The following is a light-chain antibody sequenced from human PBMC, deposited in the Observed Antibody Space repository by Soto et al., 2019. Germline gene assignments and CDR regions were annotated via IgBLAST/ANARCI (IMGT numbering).Light chain of an antibody. Sequence: DIQMTQSPSTLSASVGDRVTITCRASQSISSWLAWYQQKPGKAPKPLIYDASSLESGVPSRFSGSGSGTEFTLTISSLQPDDFATYYCQQYNSYSPVFGPGT. CDR3: QQYNSYSPV. J-gene: IGKJ3*01. CDR1: QSISSW. CDR2: DAS. V-gene: IGKV1-5*01.